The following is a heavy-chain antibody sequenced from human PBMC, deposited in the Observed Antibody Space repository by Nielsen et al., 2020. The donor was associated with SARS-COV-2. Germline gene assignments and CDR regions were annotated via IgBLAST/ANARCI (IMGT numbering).Heavy chain of an antibody. V-gene: IGHV3-21*04. D-gene: IGHD6-13*01. CDR3: VKDNIIVAAGSGAFDV. CDR1: GFSFSSFS. Sequence: GESLKISCVASGFSFSSFSMVWVHQAPGKGLEWVSSINSRTTYMDYVDSVKGRFTISRDNAKNSLYLQMNSLRAEDTALYYCVKDNIIVAAGSGAFDVWGQGTMVTVSS. CDR2: INSRTTYM. J-gene: IGHJ3*01.